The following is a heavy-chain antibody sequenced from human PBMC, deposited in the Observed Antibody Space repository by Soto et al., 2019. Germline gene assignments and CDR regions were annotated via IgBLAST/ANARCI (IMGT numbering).Heavy chain of an antibody. V-gene: IGHV4-59*08. D-gene: IGHD3-22*01. J-gene: IGHJ5*02. CDR1: GGSISSYY. CDR3: AKDLKYYYDSSGYYHNWFDP. Sequence: SETLSLTCTVSGGSISSYYWTWIRQPPGKGLEWLGYISDSGNTNYNPSLKSRVAMSIDTSKRQLSLNLWSLTAADTAVYYCAKDLKYYYDSSGYYHNWFDPWGQGTLVTVSS. CDR2: ISDSGNT.